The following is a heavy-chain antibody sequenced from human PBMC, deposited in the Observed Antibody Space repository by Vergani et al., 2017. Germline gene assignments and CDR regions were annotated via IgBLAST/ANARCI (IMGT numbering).Heavy chain of an antibody. CDR1: GYSFTRYW. CDR2: IYPGDADT. D-gene: IGHD3-3*01. J-gene: IGHJ3*02. Sequence: EVQRVQSGAEVKKPGESLKISCKGSGYSFTRYWIGWVRQMPGKGLEWMGIIYPGDADTRYSPSFQGQVTISADKSISTAYLQWSSLKASVTAMSYCASPRQFGVVISDAFDIWGQGTMVTVSS. CDR3: ASPRQFGVVISDAFDI. V-gene: IGHV5-51*01.